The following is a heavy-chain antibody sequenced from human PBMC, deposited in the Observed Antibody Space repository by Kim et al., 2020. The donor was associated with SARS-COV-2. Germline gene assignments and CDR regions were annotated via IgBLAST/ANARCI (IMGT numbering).Heavy chain of an antibody. V-gene: IGHV4-34*01. CDR3: ARGLGITMIVVVNGPFDS. D-gene: IGHD3-22*01. Sequence: LKSRVTISVGTSKNQFSLKLSSVAAADTAVYYCARGLGITMIVVVNGPFDSWGQGTLVTVSS. J-gene: IGHJ4*02.